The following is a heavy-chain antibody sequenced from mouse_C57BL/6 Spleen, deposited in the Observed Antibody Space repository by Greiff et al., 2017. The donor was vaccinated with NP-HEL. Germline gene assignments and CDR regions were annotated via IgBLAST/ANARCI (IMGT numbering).Heavy chain of an antibody. Sequence: QVQLQQPGAELVKPGASVKLSCKASGYTFTSYWMQWVKQRPGQGLEWIGEIDPSDNYTNYNQKFKGKATLTVDTSSSTAYMQLSSLTSEDSAVYYCARRPFAYWGQGTLVTVSA. CDR1: GYTFTSYW. V-gene: IGHV1-50*01. J-gene: IGHJ3*01. CDR3: ARRPFAY. CDR2: IDPSDNYT.